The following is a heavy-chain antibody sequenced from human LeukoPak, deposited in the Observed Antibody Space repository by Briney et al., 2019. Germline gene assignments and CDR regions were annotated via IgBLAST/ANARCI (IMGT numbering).Heavy chain of an antibody. V-gene: IGHV1-2*02. CDR3: AREMARRLVGSGSSVSY. D-gene: IGHD3-10*01. CDR2: INPNSGGT. CDR1: GYTFTGYY. Sequence: ASVKVSCKASGYTFTGYYMHWVRQAPGQGLEWMGWINPNSGGTNYAQKFQGRVTMTRDTSISTAYMELSRLRSDDTAVYYCAREMARRLVGSGSSVSYWGQGTLVTVSS. J-gene: IGHJ4*02.